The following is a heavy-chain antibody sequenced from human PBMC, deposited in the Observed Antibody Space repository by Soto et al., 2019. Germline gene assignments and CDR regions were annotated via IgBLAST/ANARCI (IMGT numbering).Heavy chain of an antibody. CDR1: GFTFTSYW. CDR2: INSDGSTT. Sequence: EVQLVESGGDLVQPGGSLRLSCATSGFTFTSYWMHWVRQAPGKGLVWVSRINSDGSTTNYADSVKGRFTISRDNAKNTLYLQMNSLRADDTAVYYCARDLTAGDTYWGQGTLVTVSS. CDR3: ARDLTAGDTY. V-gene: IGHV3-74*01. D-gene: IGHD7-27*01. J-gene: IGHJ4*02.